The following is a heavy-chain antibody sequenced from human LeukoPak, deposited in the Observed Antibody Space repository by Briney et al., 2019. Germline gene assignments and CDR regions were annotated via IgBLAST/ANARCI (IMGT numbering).Heavy chain of an antibody. J-gene: IGHJ4*02. Sequence: GGSLRLSCSASGFTFSGYAMHWVRQAPGKGLEYVSGIPSNGGTTYYADSVKGRFTISRDNSKNTLYLQMSSLRAEDTAVYFCVRDRVVVTATFDCWGQGTLVTVSS. CDR2: IPSNGGTT. V-gene: IGHV3-64D*06. CDR1: GFTFSGYA. D-gene: IGHD2-21*02. CDR3: VRDRVVVTATFDC.